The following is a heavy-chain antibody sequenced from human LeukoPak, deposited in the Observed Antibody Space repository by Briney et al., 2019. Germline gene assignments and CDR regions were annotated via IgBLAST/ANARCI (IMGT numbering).Heavy chain of an antibody. Sequence: GSLRLSCAASGFTFSSYGMSWVRQAPGKGLEWVSAISGSGGSTYYADSVKGRFTISRDNSKNTLYLQMNSLRAEDTAVYYCAKDSRTTYDSSWLYYFDSWGLGTLVTVSS. CDR2: ISGSGGST. CDR3: AKDSRTTYDSSWLYYFDS. CDR1: GFTFSSYG. J-gene: IGHJ4*02. V-gene: IGHV3-23*01. D-gene: IGHD6-13*01.